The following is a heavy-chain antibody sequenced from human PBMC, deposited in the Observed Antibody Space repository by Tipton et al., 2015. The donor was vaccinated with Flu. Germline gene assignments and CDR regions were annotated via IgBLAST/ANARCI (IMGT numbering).Heavy chain of an antibody. Sequence: SLRLSCQTSGFRFGDHVMNWVRQAPGKGLEWVGFIRRRAFGEAAQLAASVRGRFAISRDDSRSIAYLQMNSLKSDDTALYYCTRALTTDTWY. V-gene: IGHV3-49*04. D-gene: IGHD4-11*01. CDR3: TRALTTDTWY. CDR2: IRRRAFGEAA. J-gene: IGHJ2*01. CDR1: GFRFGDHV.